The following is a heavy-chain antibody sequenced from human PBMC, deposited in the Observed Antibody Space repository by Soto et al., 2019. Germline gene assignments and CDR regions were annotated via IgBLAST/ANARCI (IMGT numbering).Heavy chain of an antibody. CDR3: AKYQPMTQPRPYFDY. CDR1: GFTFSSYA. V-gene: IGHV3-23*01. Sequence: EVQLLESGGDLIQPGGSLRLSCAASGFTFSSYAMSWVRQAPGKGLGWVSAISSSGGSTFYADSVKGRFTISIDNSRNTLYLQMNSLRAEDTAIYYCAKYQPMTQPRPYFDYWGQGTLVTVSS. CDR2: ISSSGGST. J-gene: IGHJ4*02. D-gene: IGHD3-22*01.